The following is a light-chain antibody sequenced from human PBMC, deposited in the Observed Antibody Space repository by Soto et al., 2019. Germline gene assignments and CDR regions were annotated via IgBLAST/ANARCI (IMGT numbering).Light chain of an antibody. CDR2: GAS. Sequence: EIVLTQSPGTLSLSPGERAALSCRASQSVSSSYLAWYQQKPGQAPRLLIHGASKRATGIPARFSGSGSGTEFTLTISSLQSEDFAVYYCQQYYKWPPETFGQGTKVDI. CDR3: QQYYKWPPET. CDR1: QSVSSSY. J-gene: IGKJ2*01. V-gene: IGKV3-15*01.